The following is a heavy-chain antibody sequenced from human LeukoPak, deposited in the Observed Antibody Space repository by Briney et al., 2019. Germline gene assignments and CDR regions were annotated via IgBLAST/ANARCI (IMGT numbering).Heavy chain of an antibody. CDR3: ARDDGNCFDY. CDR2: IRLDGSNK. Sequence: GGSLRLSCAASRFSFNSYGMYWVRQAPGKGLEWVAFIRLDGSNKYYADSVKGRFTISGDNSENTLYLQMNSLRAEDTAVYYCARDDGNCFDYWGQGTLVTVSS. D-gene: IGHD1-26*01. J-gene: IGHJ4*02. V-gene: IGHV3-30*02. CDR1: RFSFNSYG.